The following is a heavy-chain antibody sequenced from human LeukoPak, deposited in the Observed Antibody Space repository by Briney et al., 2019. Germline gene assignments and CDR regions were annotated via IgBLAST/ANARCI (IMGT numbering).Heavy chain of an antibody. CDR1: GASISSYY. J-gene: IGHJ4*02. CDR3: ARRAYYGSSNYWFFDY. CDR2: IYYSGTT. V-gene: IGHV4-59*01. D-gene: IGHD3-22*01. Sequence: SETLSITCTVSGASISSYYWSWIRQPPGKGREWIAYIYYSGTTNYNPTLKSRVTISVDTSKNQFSLRLSSVTAADTAVYYCARRAYYGSSNYWFFDYWGQGTLVTVSS.